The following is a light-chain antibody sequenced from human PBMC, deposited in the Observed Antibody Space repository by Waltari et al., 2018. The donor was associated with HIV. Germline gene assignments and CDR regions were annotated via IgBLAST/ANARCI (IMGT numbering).Light chain of an antibody. CDR2: EVT. CDR3: SSYADRNGFYVV. V-gene: IGLV2-8*01. Sequence: QSALTQPPSASGSPGQSVTIPRTGTNSAIVGYNYFSGYQQHPGKAPKLVISEVTKRPSGVPDRFSGSKSGTTASLTVSGLQAEDEADYYCSSYADRNGFYVVFGGGTRLTVL. J-gene: IGLJ2*01. CDR1: NSAIVGYNY.